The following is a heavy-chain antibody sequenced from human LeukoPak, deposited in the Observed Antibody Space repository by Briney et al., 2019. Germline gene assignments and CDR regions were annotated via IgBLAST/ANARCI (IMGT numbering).Heavy chain of an antibody. CDR3: ASILRSSSGYYFDY. Sequence: GGSLRLSCAASGFTVSTNYMSWVRQAPGKGLEWVSVIYSGDTTFYADSVRGKFTISRDNSKNTLYLQMNSLRTEDTAVYYCASILRSSSGYYFDYWGQGTLVTVSS. CDR1: GFTVSTNY. CDR2: IYSGDTT. J-gene: IGHJ4*02. V-gene: IGHV3-66*01. D-gene: IGHD3-10*01.